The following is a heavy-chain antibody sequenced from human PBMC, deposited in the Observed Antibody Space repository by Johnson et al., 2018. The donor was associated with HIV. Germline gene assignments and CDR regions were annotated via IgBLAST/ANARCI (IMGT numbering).Heavy chain of an antibody. CDR3: ARGPTYYYDSSGYWSDAFDI. D-gene: IGHD3-22*01. J-gene: IGHJ3*02. Sequence: VQLVESGGGLVQPGGSLRLSCADSGFTFSGFWMHWVRQAPGKGLVWVSRINSDGSSTSYADSVKGRFTISRDNAKNSLYLQMNSLRAEDTAVYYCARGPTYYYDSSGYWSDAFDIWGQGTMVTVSS. CDR1: GFTFSGFW. CDR2: INSDGSST. V-gene: IGHV3-74*02.